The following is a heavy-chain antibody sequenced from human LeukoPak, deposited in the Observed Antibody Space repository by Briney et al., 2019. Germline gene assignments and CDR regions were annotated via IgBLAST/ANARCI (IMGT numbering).Heavy chain of an antibody. V-gene: IGHV3-23*01. J-gene: IGHJ4*02. CDR3: AGYCSGGSCYLNY. CDR1: GFTFSSHG. D-gene: IGHD2-15*01. Sequence: GGSLRLSCAASGFTFSSHGMNWVRQAPGKGLEWVSGISPSGDILYYADSVKGQFTISRDNSKNTVYLQMNSLRAEDTAVYYCAGYCSGGSCYLNYWGQGTLVTVSS. CDR2: ISPSGDIL.